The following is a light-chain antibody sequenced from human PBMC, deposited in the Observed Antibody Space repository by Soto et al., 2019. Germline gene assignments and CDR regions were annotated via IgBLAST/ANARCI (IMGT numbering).Light chain of an antibody. CDR3: QSYDSSLSGSYYV. CDR1: SSNIGAGYD. Sequence: QSVLTQPPSVSGAPGQRVTISCTGSSSNIGAGYDVHWYQQLPGTAPKLLIYGNSNRPSGVPDRFSGSKSGTSASLAITGLQAEDEADYYCQSYDSSLSGSYYVFATGTKVTVL. V-gene: IGLV1-40*01. CDR2: GNS. J-gene: IGLJ1*01.